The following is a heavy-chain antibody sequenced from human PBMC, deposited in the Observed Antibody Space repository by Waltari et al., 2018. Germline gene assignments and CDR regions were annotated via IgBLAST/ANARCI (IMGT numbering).Heavy chain of an antibody. J-gene: IGHJ5*02. Sequence: QLQLQESGSGLVKPSQTLSLTCAVSGGSISSGGYSWSWIRQPPGKGLEWIGYIYHSGRTYYNPSRKGRVTISVDRSKNQLSLKLSSVTAADTAVYYCASVVVASSNWFDPWGQGTLVTVSS. CDR2: IYHSGRT. CDR3: ASVVVASSNWFDP. CDR1: GGSISSGGYS. V-gene: IGHV4-30-2*01. D-gene: IGHD2-15*01.